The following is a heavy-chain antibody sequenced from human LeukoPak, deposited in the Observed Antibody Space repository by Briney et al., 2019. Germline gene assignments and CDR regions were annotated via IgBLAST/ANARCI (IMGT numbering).Heavy chain of an antibody. Sequence: ASVKVSCKASGYTFIGYYMHWVRQAPGQGLEWMGWINPNSGGTNYAQKFQGWVTMTRDTSISTTYMELSRLRSDDTAVYYCARVGQYSSSWDYYYGMDVWGQGTTVTVSS. J-gene: IGHJ6*02. D-gene: IGHD6-13*01. CDR1: GYTFIGYY. CDR3: ARVGQYSSSWDYYYGMDV. CDR2: INPNSGGT. V-gene: IGHV1-2*04.